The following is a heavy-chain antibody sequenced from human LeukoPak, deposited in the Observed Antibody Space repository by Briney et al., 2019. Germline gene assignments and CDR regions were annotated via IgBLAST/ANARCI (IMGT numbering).Heavy chain of an antibody. J-gene: IGHJ4*02. D-gene: IGHD3-22*01. V-gene: IGHV3-11*04. CDR3: AKDPTHYRVWDYYETIGLSY. Sequence: GGSLRLSCAASGFTFSDYYMSWIRQAPGKGLEWVSYISSSGSTIYYADSVKGRFTISRDNAKNSLYLQMNSLRAEDTAVYYCAKDPTHYRVWDYYETIGLSYWGQGTLVTVSS. CDR2: ISSSGSTI. CDR1: GFTFSDYY.